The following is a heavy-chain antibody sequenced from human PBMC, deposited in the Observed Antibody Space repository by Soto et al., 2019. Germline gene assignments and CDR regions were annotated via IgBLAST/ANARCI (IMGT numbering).Heavy chain of an antibody. CDR3: AREATIVVVTYAFDI. CDR2: ISSSSSTI. CDR1: GFTFSSCS. Sequence: PGGSLRLSCAASGFTFSSCSMNWVRQAPGKGLEWVSYISSSSSTIYYADSVKGRFTISRDNAKNSLYLQMNSLRDEDTAVYYCAREATIVVVTYAFDIWGQGTMVTVSS. D-gene: IGHD3-22*01. J-gene: IGHJ3*02. V-gene: IGHV3-48*02.